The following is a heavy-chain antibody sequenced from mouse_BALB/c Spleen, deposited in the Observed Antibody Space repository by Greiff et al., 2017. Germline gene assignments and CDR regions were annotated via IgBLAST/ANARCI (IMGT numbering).Heavy chain of an antibody. V-gene: IGHV1S81*02. Sequence: QVQLQQSGAELVKPGASVKLSCKASGYTFTSYWMHWVKQRPGQGLEWIGEINPSNGRTNYNEKFKSKATLTVDKSSSTAYMQLSSLTSEDSAVYYCARATTARATYYFDYWGQGTTLTVSS. CDR1: GYTFTSYW. CDR2: INPSNGRT. D-gene: IGHD3-1*01. J-gene: IGHJ2*01. CDR3: ARATTARATYYFDY.